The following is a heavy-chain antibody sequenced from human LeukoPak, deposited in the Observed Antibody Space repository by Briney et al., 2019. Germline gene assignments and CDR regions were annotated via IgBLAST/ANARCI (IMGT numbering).Heavy chain of an antibody. CDR1: GFTFSKYP. J-gene: IGHJ4*02. CDR3: ARDFSSGDSCIDY. D-gene: IGHD2-15*01. CDR2: VSSIGGST. V-gene: IGHV3-64*01. Sequence: GGSLSLSCAPSGFTFSKYPMYWVRQAPGKGLGYVSGVSSIGGSTFYAHSVRGTFTISRDNAKDTLYLQMGSLRAEDMAVYYCARDFSSGDSCIDYGGQGSLVTVSS.